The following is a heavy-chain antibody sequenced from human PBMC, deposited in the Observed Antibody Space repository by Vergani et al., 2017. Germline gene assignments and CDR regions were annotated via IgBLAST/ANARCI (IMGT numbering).Heavy chain of an antibody. CDR2: ISYDGRNK. J-gene: IGHJ4*02. Sequence: QVQLVESGGGVVQPGRSLRLSCAASGFTFSSYGMHWVRQAPGKGLEWVVVISYDGRNKYYADSVKGRFTISRDNSKNTLYLQMNSLRAEDTAVYYCAKDVFREVAPAYWGQGTLVTVSS. V-gene: IGHV3-30*18. CDR1: GFTFSSYG. D-gene: IGHD2-15*01. CDR3: AKDVFREVAPAY.